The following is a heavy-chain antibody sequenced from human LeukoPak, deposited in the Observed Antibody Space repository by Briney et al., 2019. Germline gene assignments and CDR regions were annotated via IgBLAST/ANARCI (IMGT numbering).Heavy chain of an antibody. CDR3: AREGYSTYYYYYMDV. V-gene: IGHV3-21*01. CDR1: GFTFSSYS. Sequence: GGSLRLSCAASGFTFSSYSMNWVRQAPGKGLEWVSSISSSSSYIYYADSVKGRFTISRDNAKNSLYLQMNSLRAEDTAVYYCAREGYSTYYYYYMDVWGKGTTVTVSS. D-gene: IGHD6-13*01. J-gene: IGHJ6*03. CDR2: ISSSSSYI.